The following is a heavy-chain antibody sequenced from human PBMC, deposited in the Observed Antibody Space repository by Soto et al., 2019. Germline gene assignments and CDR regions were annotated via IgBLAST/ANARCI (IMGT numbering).Heavy chain of an antibody. CDR2: INPNSGGT. Sequence: QVQLVQSGAEVKKPGASVKVSCKASGYTFTGCYMHWVRQAPGQGLEWMGWINPNSGGTNYAQKFQGWVTMTRDTSISTAYMELSRLRSDDTAVYYCARRASSSTQAHFDLWGRGTLVTVSS. V-gene: IGHV1-2*04. D-gene: IGHD6-6*01. CDR1: GYTFTGCY. CDR3: ARRASSSTQAHFDL. J-gene: IGHJ2*01.